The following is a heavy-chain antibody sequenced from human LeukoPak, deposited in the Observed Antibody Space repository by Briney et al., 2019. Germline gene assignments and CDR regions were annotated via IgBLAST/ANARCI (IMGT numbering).Heavy chain of an antibody. CDR3: ARDRFSGSYFDY. D-gene: IGHD1-26*01. CDR1: GFTVSSNS. J-gene: IGHJ4*02. V-gene: IGHV3-66*01. Sequence: SGGSLRLSCAASGFTVSSNSMSWARQAPGKGLEWVSLIYSAANTFYADSVKGRFTFSRDTSKNTVYLQMNSLRAEDTAVYYCARDRFSGSYFDYWGQGSLVTVSS. CDR2: IYSAANT.